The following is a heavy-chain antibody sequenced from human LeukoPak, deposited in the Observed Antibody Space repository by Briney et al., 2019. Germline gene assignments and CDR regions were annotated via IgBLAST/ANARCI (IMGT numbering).Heavy chain of an antibody. CDR1: GFTFSSYS. V-gene: IGHV3-21*04. Sequence: GGSLRLSCAASGFTFSSYSMNWVRQAPGKGLEWVSSISSSSSYIYYADSVKGRFTISRDNAKNSLYLQMNSLRAEDTAVYYCARDWNKRDYYYYGMDVWGQGTTVTVSS. CDR2: ISSSSSYI. CDR3: ARDWNKRDYYYYGMDV. J-gene: IGHJ6*02. D-gene: IGHD1/OR15-1a*01.